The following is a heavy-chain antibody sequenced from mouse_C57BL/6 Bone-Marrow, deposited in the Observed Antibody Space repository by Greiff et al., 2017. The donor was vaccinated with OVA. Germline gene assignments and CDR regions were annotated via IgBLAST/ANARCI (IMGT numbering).Heavy chain of an antibody. J-gene: IGHJ2*01. V-gene: IGHV5-6*01. D-gene: IGHD1-1*01. CDR1: GFTFSSYG. Sequence: EVQLVESGGDLVKPGGSLKLSCAASGFTFSSYGMSWVRQTPDKRLEWVATISSGGSYTYYPDSVKGRFTISRDNAKNTLYLQMSSLNSEYTAMYYCARQDYYGNYFDYWGQGTTLTVSS. CDR3: ARQDYYGNYFDY. CDR2: ISSGGSYT.